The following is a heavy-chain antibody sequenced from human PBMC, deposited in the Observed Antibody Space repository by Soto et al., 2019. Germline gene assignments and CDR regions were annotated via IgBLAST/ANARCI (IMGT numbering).Heavy chain of an antibody. V-gene: IGHV5-51*01. CDR3: ARLGLDNYYGMDV. CDR1: GYRFSSYW. CDR2: IYPGDSDT. J-gene: IGHJ6*02. Sequence: GESLKISCQGSGYRFSSYWIAWVRQMPGKGLEWMGIIYPGDSDTIYSPSFQGHVTISADKSISTAYLQWSSLKASDTAMYYCARLGLDNYYGMDVWGQGTTVTVSS. D-gene: IGHD1-1*01.